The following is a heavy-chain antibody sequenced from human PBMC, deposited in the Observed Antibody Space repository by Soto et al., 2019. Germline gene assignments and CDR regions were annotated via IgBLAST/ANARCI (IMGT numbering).Heavy chain of an antibody. V-gene: IGHV3-30-3*01. J-gene: IGHJ3*01. D-gene: IGHD3-22*01. CDR3: ARARGTMIGAFDF. CDR1: GFTFSSYA. Sequence: QVQLVESGGGVVQPGRSLRLSCAASGFTFSSYAMHWVRQAPGKGLEWVAVISYDGSNKYYADSVKGRFTISRDNSKNTLYLQMNSLRAEDTAVYYCARARGTMIGAFDFWGQGTMVTVSS. CDR2: ISYDGSNK.